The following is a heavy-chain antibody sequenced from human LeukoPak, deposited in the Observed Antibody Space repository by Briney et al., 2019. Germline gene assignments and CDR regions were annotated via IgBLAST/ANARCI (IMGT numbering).Heavy chain of an antibody. D-gene: IGHD6-19*01. Sequence: GGSLRLSCAASGFTFSSYAMHWVRQAPGKGLEWVAVISYDGSNKYYADSVKGRFTISRDNSKNTLYLQMNSLRAEDTAVYYCASCYSSGWPGVYGMDVRGQGTTVTVSS. J-gene: IGHJ6*02. CDR1: GFTFSSYA. CDR2: ISYDGSNK. V-gene: IGHV3-30-3*01. CDR3: ASCYSSGWPGVYGMDV.